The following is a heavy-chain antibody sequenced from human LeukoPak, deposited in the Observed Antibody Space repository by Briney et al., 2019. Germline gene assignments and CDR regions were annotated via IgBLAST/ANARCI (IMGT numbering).Heavy chain of an antibody. CDR2: IPAAGDT. CDR1: GFTFSSYD. J-gene: IGHJ5*02. Sequence: PGGSLRLSCAPSGFTFSSYDMHWVRHPAGKGLEWVSAIPAAGDTYYPDTVKGRFTISRENAKSSLYVQMNSLRVGDTAVYYCARGGDGFDPWGQGTVVTVSS. D-gene: IGHD3-16*01. V-gene: IGHV3-13*01. CDR3: ARGGDGFDP.